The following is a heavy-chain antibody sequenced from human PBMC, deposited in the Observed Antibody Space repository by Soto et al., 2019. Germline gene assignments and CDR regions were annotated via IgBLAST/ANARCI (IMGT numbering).Heavy chain of an antibody. CDR3: AKDLGLDYGDYVDY. CDR2: ISGSGGST. J-gene: IGHJ4*02. CDR1: GFTFSSYA. V-gene: IGHV3-23*01. D-gene: IGHD4-17*01. Sequence: GGSLRLSCAASGFTFSSYAMSWVRQAPGKGLEWVSAISGSGGSTYYADSVKGRFTISRDNSKNTLYLQMNSLRAEDTAVYYFAKDLGLDYGDYVDYWGQGTLVTVSS.